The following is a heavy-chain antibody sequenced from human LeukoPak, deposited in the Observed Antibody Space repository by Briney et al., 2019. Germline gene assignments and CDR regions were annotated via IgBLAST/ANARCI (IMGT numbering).Heavy chain of an antibody. CDR3: ARELGSTRSFDY. D-gene: IGHD1-26*01. J-gene: IGHJ4*02. CDR2: MYSGGLT. Sequence: GGSLRLSCTASGFTISDNYMSWVRQAPGKGLEWVSVMYSGGLTYYLDSVKGRFSTSRDNAKSTLFLQMNSLRVEDTAVYYCARELGSTRSFDYWGQGTLVTVSS. V-gene: IGHV3-53*01. CDR1: GFTISDNY.